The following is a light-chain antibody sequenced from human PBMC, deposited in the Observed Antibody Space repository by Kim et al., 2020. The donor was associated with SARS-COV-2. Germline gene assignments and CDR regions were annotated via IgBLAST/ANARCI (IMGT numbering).Light chain of an antibody. V-gene: IGLV1-44*01. Sequence: QSVLIQPPSASGTPGQRVSISCSGSGSNIASNTVNWYHQFPGTAPKLLIYDDDQRPSGVPDRFSGSKSGTSVSLVISGLQSEDDGDYYCAAWDDNLNGPVFGGGTQLTVL. J-gene: IGLJ2*01. CDR1: GSNIASNT. CDR3: AAWDDNLNGPV. CDR2: DDD.